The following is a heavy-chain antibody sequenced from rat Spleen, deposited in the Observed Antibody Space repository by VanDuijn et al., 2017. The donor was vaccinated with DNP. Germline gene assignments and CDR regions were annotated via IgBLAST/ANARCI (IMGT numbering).Heavy chain of an antibody. CDR1: GFTFSDCY. CDR2: ISYDGGNT. J-gene: IGHJ2*01. D-gene: IGHD1-3*01. CDR3: TTLNSGTYDS. V-gene: IGHV5-20*01. Sequence: EVQLVESGGGLVQPGRSLKLSCAASGFTFSDCYMAWVRQPPTKGLEWVASISYDGGNTYYRDSVKGRFTISRDNAKSSLYLHMDSLRSEDTATYYCTTLNSGTYDSWGQGVMVTVSS.